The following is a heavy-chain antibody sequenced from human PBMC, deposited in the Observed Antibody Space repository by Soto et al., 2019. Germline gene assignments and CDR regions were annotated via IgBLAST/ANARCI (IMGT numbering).Heavy chain of an antibody. Sequence: QVQLMQSGAEVKKPGSSVKVSCKASGGTFSSYAISWVRQAPGQGLEWMGGIIPIFGTANYAQKFQGRVTITADESTSTAYMELSSLRSEDTAVYYCARGYYYSSGWRGINWFDPWGQGTLVTVSS. J-gene: IGHJ5*02. CDR1: GGTFSSYA. CDR2: IIPIFGTA. V-gene: IGHV1-69*01. D-gene: IGHD3-22*01. CDR3: ARGYYYSSGWRGINWFDP.